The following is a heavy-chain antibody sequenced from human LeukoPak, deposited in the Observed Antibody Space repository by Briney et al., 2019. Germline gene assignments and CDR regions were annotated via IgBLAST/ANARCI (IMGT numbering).Heavy chain of an antibody. J-gene: IGHJ5*02. CDR2: ISYDGSNK. Sequence: GGSLRLSCAASGFTFSSYAMHWVRQAPGKGLEWVAVISYDGSNKYYADSVKGRFTISRDNSKNTLYLQMNSLRAEDTAVYYCARVPRDYGSGSFDPWGQGTLVTVSS. D-gene: IGHD3-10*01. CDR3: ARVPRDYGSGSFDP. CDR1: GFTFSSYA. V-gene: IGHV3-30*01.